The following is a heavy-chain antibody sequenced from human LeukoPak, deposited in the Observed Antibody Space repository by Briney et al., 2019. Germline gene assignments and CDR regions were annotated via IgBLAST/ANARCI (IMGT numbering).Heavy chain of an antibody. V-gene: IGHV1-2*02. D-gene: IGHD2-2*02. CDR1: GYTFTGYY. CDR3: ARLGYCSSTSCYNARWFDP. J-gene: IGHJ5*02. Sequence: ASVKVSCTASGYTFTGYYMHWVRQAPGQGLEWMGWINPNSGGTNYAQKFQGRVTMTRDTSISTAYMELSRLRSDDTAVYYCARLGYCSSTSCYNARWFDPWGQGTLVTVSS. CDR2: INPNSGGT.